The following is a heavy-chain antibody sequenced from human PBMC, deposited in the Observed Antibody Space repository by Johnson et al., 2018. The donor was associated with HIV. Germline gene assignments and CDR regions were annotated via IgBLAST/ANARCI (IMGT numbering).Heavy chain of an antibody. CDR3: ARDPSPIVGATYAFDI. CDR2: IGTAGDT. CDR1: GFTFSSYG. Sequence: VQLVESGGGVVQPGRSLRLSCAASGFTFSSYGMHWVRQAPGKGLEWVSAIGTAGDTYYPGSVKGRFTISRENAKNSLYLQMNSLRAEDTAVYYCARDPSPIVGATYAFDIWGQGTMVTVSS. J-gene: IGHJ3*02. D-gene: IGHD1-26*01. V-gene: IGHV3-13*01.